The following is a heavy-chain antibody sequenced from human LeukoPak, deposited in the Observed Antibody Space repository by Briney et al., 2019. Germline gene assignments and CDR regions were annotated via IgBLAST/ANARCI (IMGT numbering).Heavy chain of an antibody. J-gene: IGHJ5*01. Sequence: ASVKVSCKASGYTFTGYYMHWVRQAPGQGLEWMGWINPNSGGTNYAQKFQGRVTMTRDTSISTAYMDLRGLISDDTAMYFCAREIAAATCLDSWGQGTLVTVSS. V-gene: IGHV1-2*02. CDR3: AREIAAATCLDS. D-gene: IGHD6-13*01. CDR1: GYTFTGYY. CDR2: INPNSGGT.